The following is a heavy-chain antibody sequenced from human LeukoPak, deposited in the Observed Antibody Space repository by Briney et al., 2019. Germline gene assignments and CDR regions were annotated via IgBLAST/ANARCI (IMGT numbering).Heavy chain of an antibody. CDR2: ISAYNGNT. J-gene: IGHJ4*02. V-gene: IGHV1-18*01. CDR3: ARSRAAPTPLLD. Sequence: ASVKVSCKASGYTFTSYGISWVRQAPGQGLEWMGWISAYNGNTNYAQKLQGRVTMTTDTSTSTAYMELRSLRSEDTAVYYCARSRAAPTPLLDWGQGTLVTVSS. D-gene: IGHD2-21*01. CDR1: GYTFTSYG.